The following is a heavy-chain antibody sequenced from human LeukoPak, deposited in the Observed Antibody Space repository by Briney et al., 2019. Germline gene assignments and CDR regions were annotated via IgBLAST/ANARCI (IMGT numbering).Heavy chain of an antibody. V-gene: IGHV3-66*01. D-gene: IGHD3-22*01. Sequence: GGSLRLSCAASGFTVSSNYMSWVRQAPGKGLEWVSVIYSGGSTYYADSVKGRFTISRDNSKNTLYLQMNSLRAEDTAVYYCARDYGSGYRDDAFDIWGQGTMVTVSS. CDR2: IYSGGST. CDR3: ARDYGSGYRDDAFDI. J-gene: IGHJ3*02. CDR1: GFTVSSNY.